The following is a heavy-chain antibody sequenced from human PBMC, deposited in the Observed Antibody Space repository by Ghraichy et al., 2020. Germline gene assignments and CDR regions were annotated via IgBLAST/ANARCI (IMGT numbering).Heavy chain of an antibody. D-gene: IGHD3-3*02. CDR3: ARVSNPSYYYYVMDV. CDR1: GFTFSTYS. Sequence: GGSLRLSCAASGFTFSTYSMNWVRQAPGKGLEWVSSITSSSSYIYYADSVKGRFTISRDNAKNSLYLQMNSLRAEDTAVYYCARVSNPSYYYYVMDVWGQGTTVTVPS. J-gene: IGHJ6*02. V-gene: IGHV3-21*01. CDR2: ITSSSSYI.